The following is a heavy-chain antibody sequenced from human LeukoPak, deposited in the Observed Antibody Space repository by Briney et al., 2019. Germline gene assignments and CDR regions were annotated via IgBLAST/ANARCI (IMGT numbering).Heavy chain of an antibody. Sequence: RGSLRLSRAASGFTFTDFYMNWVPQAPGKGLEWVSWITPTSSYMYYAHSVKGRFTISRNNAKNSLYLQMNSLRAEDTARFYCVRDADGGNSWFDTWGQGTLVTVSS. CDR3: VRDADGGNSWFDT. D-gene: IGHD4-23*01. V-gene: IGHV3-21*04. CDR2: ITPTSSYM. J-gene: IGHJ5*02. CDR1: GFTFTDFY.